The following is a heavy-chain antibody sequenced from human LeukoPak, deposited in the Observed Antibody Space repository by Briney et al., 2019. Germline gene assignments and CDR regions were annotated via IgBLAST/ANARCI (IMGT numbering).Heavy chain of an antibody. V-gene: IGHV4-31*03. Sequence: SQTLFLTCTVSGDSINSGSFYWSWIRQPPGKGLEWIAYIYNSGSAYYNPSLKSRVTISIDTSNSQFSLKLTSVTAADTAVYYCARDRIGEWDYGMDVWGQGTTVTVSS. J-gene: IGHJ6*02. CDR3: ARDRIGEWDYGMDV. CDR1: GDSINSGSFY. CDR2: IYNSGSA. D-gene: IGHD1-26*01.